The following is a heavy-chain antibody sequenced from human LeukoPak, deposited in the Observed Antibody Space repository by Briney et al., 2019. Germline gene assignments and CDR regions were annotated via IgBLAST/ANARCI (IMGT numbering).Heavy chain of an antibody. CDR1: GHTFTSYG. Sequence: ASVKVSCKASGHTFTSYGISWVRQAPGQGLEWMGWISAYNGNTNYAQKLQGRVTMTTDTSTSTAYMELRSLRSDDTAVYYCARDLTGTTTGGYWGQGTLVTVSS. CDR2: ISAYNGNT. CDR3: ARDLTGTTTGGY. V-gene: IGHV1-18*01. D-gene: IGHD1-7*01. J-gene: IGHJ4*02.